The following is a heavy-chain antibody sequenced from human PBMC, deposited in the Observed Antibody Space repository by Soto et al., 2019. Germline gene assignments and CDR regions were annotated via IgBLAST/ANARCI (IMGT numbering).Heavy chain of an antibody. J-gene: IGHJ5*02. V-gene: IGHV4-39*01. CDR1: GGSINVYY. Sequence: SETLSLTCTVSGGSINVYYWSWIRQPPGKGLEWIGSIYYSGSTYYNPSLKSRVTISVDTSKNQFSLKLSSVTAADTAVYYCASVYYDILTGYYWFDPWGQGTLVTVSS. CDR3: ASVYYDILTGYYWFDP. CDR2: IYYSGST. D-gene: IGHD3-9*01.